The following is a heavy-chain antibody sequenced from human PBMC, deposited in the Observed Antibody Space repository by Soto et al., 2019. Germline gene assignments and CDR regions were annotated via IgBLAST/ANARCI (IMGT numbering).Heavy chain of an antibody. V-gene: IGHV1-2*04. Sequence: GASVKVSRKASGYTFTGYYMHWVRQAPGQGLEWMGWINPNSGGTNYAQKFQGWVTMTRDTSISTAYMELSRLRSDDTAVYYCARERLEDGYFDWLFTRNNWFDPWGQGTLVTVSS. CDR3: ARERLEDGYFDWLFTRNNWFDP. CDR1: GYTFTGYY. J-gene: IGHJ5*02. CDR2: INPNSGGT. D-gene: IGHD3-9*01.